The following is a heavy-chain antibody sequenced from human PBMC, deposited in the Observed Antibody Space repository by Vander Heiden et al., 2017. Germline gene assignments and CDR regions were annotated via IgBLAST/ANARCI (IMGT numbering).Heavy chain of an antibody. CDR2: ISFDGTKK. J-gene: IGHJ5*02. Sequence: QVQLVESVGGVVQSGRSLRLYCAASGFKFSDYRMHLVPQAPGKGLEWLAVISFDGTKKYYADSVTGRFIISRDDSKNTLYLQMNSLRPEDTALYYCARDDYDSSGANWFDPWGQGTLVTVSS. D-gene: IGHD3-22*01. V-gene: IGHV3-30*03. CDR1: GFKFSDYR. CDR3: ARDDYDSSGANWFDP.